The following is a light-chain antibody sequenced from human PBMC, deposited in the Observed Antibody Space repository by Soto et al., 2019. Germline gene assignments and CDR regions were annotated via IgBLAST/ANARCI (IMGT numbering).Light chain of an antibody. CDR2: EVS. V-gene: IGLV2-14*01. CDR1: SSDVGGYNY. J-gene: IGLJ2*01. Sequence: QSALTQPASVSGSPGQSITISCTGTSSDVGGYNYVSWYQQHTGKAPKLMIYEVSNRPSGVSNRFSGSKSGNTASLTISGIQAEDEADYYCSSYTISSTVVFGGGTNLTFL. CDR3: SSYTISSTVV.